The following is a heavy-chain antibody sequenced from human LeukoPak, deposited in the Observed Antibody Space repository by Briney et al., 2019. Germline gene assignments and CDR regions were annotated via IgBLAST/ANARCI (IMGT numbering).Heavy chain of an antibody. CDR1: GCSFSSGSYY. CDR3: ARGDGGCDFRQSDY. CDR2: IYTSGST. V-gene: IGHV4-61*02. J-gene: IGHJ4*02. D-gene: IGHD2-21*01. Sequence: PSETLSLTCTVSGCSFSSGSYYWSSCRPPAGKGLEWVGRIYTSGSTNYNPSLKSRVTISVDTSKNPFSLKLSSVTDADAAVYYCARGDGGCDFRQSDYWGQGTLVTVSS.